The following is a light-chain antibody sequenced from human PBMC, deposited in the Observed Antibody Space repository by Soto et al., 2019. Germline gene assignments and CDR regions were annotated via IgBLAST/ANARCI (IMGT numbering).Light chain of an antibody. CDR1: QSVSSSY. V-gene: IGKV3-20*01. Sequence: EIVLTQSPGTLSLSPGERATLSCRASQSVSSSYLAWYQQKPGQAPRLLIYGASSRATGIPDRFSASGSGKDFTLTISGLEPEDFAVYYCQQYGSSLITFGQGTRLEIK. CDR2: GAS. J-gene: IGKJ5*01. CDR3: QQYGSSLIT.